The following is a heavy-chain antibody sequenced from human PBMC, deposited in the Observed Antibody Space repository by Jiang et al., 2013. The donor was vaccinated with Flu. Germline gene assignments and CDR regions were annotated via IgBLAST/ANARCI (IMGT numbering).Heavy chain of an antibody. V-gene: IGHV4-34*01. Sequence: LLKPSETLSLTCAVYGGSFSGYYWSWIRQPPGKGLEWIGEINHSGSTNYNPSLKSRVTISVDTSKNQFSLKLSSVTAAGTAVYYCARRAPQTYYYDSSGSPGAGAAFDIWGQGTMVTVSS. J-gene: IGHJ3*02. CDR3: ARRAPQTYYYDSSGSPGAGAAFDI. CDR2: INHSGST. D-gene: IGHD3-22*01. CDR1: GGSFSGYY.